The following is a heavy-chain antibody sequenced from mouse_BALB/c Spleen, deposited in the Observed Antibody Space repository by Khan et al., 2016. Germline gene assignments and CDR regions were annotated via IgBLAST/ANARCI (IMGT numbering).Heavy chain of an antibody. J-gene: IGHJ3*01. CDR3: ARDYTYDPCFPY. CDR1: GYTFTNYT. D-gene: IGHD2-14*01. V-gene: IGHV1-4*02. Sequence: QVQLQQSAAELARPGASVKMSCKASGYTFTNYTMHWIKQRPGQGLEWIGYISPSSGYTEYNQKFKDKTTLTSDNSSGTAYMQLSSLTSEDSAVYYGARDYTYDPCFPYWGQGTLVSVSA. CDR2: ISPSSGYT.